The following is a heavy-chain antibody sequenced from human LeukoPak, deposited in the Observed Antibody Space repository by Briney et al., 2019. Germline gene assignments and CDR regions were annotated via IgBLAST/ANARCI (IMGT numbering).Heavy chain of an antibody. V-gene: IGHV1-69*01. D-gene: IGHD2-15*01. CDR1: GGTFRSYA. CDR3: ARKAVVVVAANDAFDI. J-gene: IGHJ3*02. Sequence: GSSVKVSCKASGGTFRSYAISWVRQAPGQGLKWMGGIIPIFGTANYAQKFQGRVTITADESTSTAYMELSSLRSEDTAVYYCARKAVVVVAANDAFDIWGQGTMVTASS. CDR2: IIPIFGTA.